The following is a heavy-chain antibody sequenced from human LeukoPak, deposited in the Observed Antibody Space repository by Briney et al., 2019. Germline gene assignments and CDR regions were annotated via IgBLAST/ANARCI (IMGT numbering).Heavy chain of an antibody. D-gene: IGHD1-1*01. CDR1: GFTFSDYY. V-gene: IGHV3-11*01. Sequence: PGGSLRLSCAVSGFTFSDYYMNWVRQAPGKGMEWVSYISSSSLTITYADSVNGRLTISRDNATDSLYLQMHSVRTEGTAVSYSARGRGAGGERNWFHSWGQGTLVTVSS. J-gene: IGHJ5*01. CDR2: ISSSSLTI. CDR3: ARGRGAGGERNWFHS.